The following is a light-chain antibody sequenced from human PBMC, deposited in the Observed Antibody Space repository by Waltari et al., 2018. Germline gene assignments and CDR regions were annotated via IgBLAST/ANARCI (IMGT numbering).Light chain of an antibody. Sequence: EIVLTQSPGTLSLSPGERATLSCRASQSVSSSYLAWYQQKPGQAPRLLIYGASSRATGIPDRFSGSGSGTDFTLTISRLEPEDFAVYYCQQYGSPMYTFGQGTKLESK. CDR2: GAS. J-gene: IGKJ2*01. CDR3: QQYGSPMYT. CDR1: QSVSSSY. V-gene: IGKV3-20*01.